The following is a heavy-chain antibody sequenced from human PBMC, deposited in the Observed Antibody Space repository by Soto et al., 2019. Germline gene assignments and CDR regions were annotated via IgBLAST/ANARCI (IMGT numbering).Heavy chain of an antibody. Sequence: QVQLVQSGAEVKKPGASVKVSCKASGYTFTSYAMHWVRQAPGQRLEWMGWINAGNGNTKYSQKFQGRGTITRDTSASTAYMELSSLRSEDTAVYYCARDRNWADFDYWGQGTLVTVSS. D-gene: IGHD7-27*01. J-gene: IGHJ4*02. V-gene: IGHV1-3*01. CDR1: GYTFTSYA. CDR2: INAGNGNT. CDR3: ARDRNWADFDY.